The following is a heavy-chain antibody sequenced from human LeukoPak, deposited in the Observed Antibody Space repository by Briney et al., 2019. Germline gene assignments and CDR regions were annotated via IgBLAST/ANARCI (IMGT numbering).Heavy chain of an antibody. CDR2: IYYSGST. CDR3: ARGSSGWYGAFDI. Sequence: SETLSLTCTVSGGSISSYYWSWIRQPPGKGLEWIGYIYYSGSTNYNPSLKSRVTISVDTSKNQFSLKLSSVTAADTAVYYCARGSSGWYGAFDIWGQGTMVTVSS. V-gene: IGHV4-59*01. J-gene: IGHJ3*02. D-gene: IGHD6-19*01. CDR1: GGSISSYY.